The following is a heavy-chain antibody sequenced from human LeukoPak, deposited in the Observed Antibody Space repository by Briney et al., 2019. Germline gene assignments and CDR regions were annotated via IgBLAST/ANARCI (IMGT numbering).Heavy chain of an antibody. CDR2: LYYSGSA. D-gene: IGHD3-16*02. V-gene: IGHV4-39*01. CDR3: ARTYDYIWGSFRSHSFDS. Sequence: GSLRLSCAASGFTFSSYEMNWIRQPPGKGLEWIGSLYYSGSAYYNPSLKSRVTISVDASKNQFSLKLSSVTAADTGVYYCARTYDYIWGSFRSHSFDSWGQGTLVTVSS. CDR1: GFTFSSYE. J-gene: IGHJ4*02.